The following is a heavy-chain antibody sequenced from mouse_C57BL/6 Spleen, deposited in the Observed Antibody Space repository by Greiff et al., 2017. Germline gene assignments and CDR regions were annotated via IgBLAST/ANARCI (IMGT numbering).Heavy chain of an antibody. CDR1: GFTFSDYG. Sequence: EVQLVESGGGLVKPGGSLKLSCAASGFTFSDYGMHWVRQAPEKGLEWVAYISSGSSTIYYADTVKGRFTISRNTAKNALFLQITSLTSEYTAMYYCARLSNYYDYDYWGQGTPLTVSS. D-gene: IGHD2-4*01. V-gene: IGHV5-17*01. CDR3: ARLSNYYDYDY. J-gene: IGHJ2*01. CDR2: ISSGSSTI.